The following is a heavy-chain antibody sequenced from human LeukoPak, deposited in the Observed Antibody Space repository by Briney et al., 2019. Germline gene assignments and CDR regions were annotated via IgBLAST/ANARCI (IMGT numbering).Heavy chain of an antibody. D-gene: IGHD2-15*01. J-gene: IGHJ4*02. CDR2: ISSYSSYT. V-gene: IGHV3-11*05. Sequence: GGSLRLSCAASGFTVSSYYMSWIRQAPGKGLEWVSYISSYSSYTNHADSVKGRFTTSRDNAKNSLYLQMNSLRAEDTAVYYCARDRSGYCSGGTCYNFDYWGQGTLVTVSS. CDR1: GFTVSSYY. CDR3: ARDRSGYCSGGTCYNFDY.